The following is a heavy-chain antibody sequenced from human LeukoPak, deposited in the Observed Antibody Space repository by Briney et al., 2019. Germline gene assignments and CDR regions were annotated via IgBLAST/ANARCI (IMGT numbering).Heavy chain of an antibody. D-gene: IGHD2-2*03. J-gene: IGHJ6*02. CDR2: ISAYNGNT. CDR1: GYTFTGYY. Sequence: ASVKVSCKASGYTFTGYYMHWVRQAPGQGLEWMGWISAYNGNTNYAQKLQGRVTMTTDTSTSTAYMELRSLRSDDTAVYYCARGVGYCSSTSCRPEYYYYYGMDVWGQGTTVTVSS. CDR3: ARGVGYCSSTSCRPEYYYYYGMDV. V-gene: IGHV1-18*04.